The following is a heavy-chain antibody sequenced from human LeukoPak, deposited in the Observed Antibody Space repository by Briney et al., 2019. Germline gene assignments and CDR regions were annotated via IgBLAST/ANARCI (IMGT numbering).Heavy chain of an antibody. D-gene: IGHD2-8*01. CDR3: ARQAHCTSDLCYPFDY. CDR1: GGSISGYY. V-gene: IGHV4-59*08. CDR2: IHCSGST. J-gene: IGHJ4*02. Sequence: SETLSLTCTVFGGSISGYYWSWIRQPPGKGLEWIGYIHCSGSTNYNPSLKSRVTISADTTKNQFSLKLSSVTAADTAVYYCARQAHCTSDLCYPFDYWGQGTLVTVSS.